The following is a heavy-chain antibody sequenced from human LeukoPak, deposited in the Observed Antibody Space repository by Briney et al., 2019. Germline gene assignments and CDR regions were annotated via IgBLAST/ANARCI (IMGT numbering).Heavy chain of an antibody. CDR2: ISYDGSNK. J-gene: IGHJ6*03. CDR1: GFTFSSYA. V-gene: IGHV3-30*14. Sequence: GSLRLSCAASGFTFSSYAMHWVRQAPGKGLEWVAVISYDGSNKYYADSVKGQFTISRDNSKNTLYLQMNSLRAEDTAVYYCARDREDIVVVPAASYYYYYYMDVWGKGTTVTVSS. CDR3: ARDREDIVVVPAASYYYYYYMDV. D-gene: IGHD2-2*01.